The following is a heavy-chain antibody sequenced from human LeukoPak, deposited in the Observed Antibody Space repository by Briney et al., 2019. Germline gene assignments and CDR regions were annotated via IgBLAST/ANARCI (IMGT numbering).Heavy chain of an antibody. CDR2: VLYDGSDK. J-gene: IGHJ4*02. CDR3: AKDRWSVAVAGPCFDY. D-gene: IGHD6-19*01. Sequence: GGSLRLSCAASGFTFSSFGMHWVRQAPGKGLEWVTFVLYDGSDKYYADSVKGRFTISRDNSKNTLYLQMNSLRAEDTAVYYCAKDRWSVAVAGPCFDYWGQGTLVTVSS. CDR1: GFTFSSFG. V-gene: IGHV3-30*02.